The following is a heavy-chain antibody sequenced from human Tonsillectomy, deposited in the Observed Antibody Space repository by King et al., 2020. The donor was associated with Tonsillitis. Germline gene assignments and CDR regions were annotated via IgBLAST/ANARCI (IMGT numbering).Heavy chain of an antibody. CDR1: GGTFSSDA. V-gene: IGHV1-69*01. D-gene: IGHD5-18*01. Sequence: GQLVQSGAEVKKPGSSVKVSCKASGGTFSSDAISWVRQAPGQGLEWMGGIIPIFCTANYAQKVQGRVTITADEPTSTAYMELISRRCEDTAVYYCAGAPTAMVMGYYFDYWGQGTLVTVSS. J-gene: IGHJ4*02. CDR2: IIPIFCTA. CDR3: AGAPTAMVMGYYFDY.